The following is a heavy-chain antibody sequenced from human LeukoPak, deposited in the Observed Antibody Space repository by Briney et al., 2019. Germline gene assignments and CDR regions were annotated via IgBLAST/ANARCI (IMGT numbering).Heavy chain of an antibody. CDR3: ARNREMYYYDSSGYYGNWFDP. Sequence: SETLSLTCTVPGYSISSGYYWGWIRQPPGKGLEWIGSIYHSGSTYYNPSLKSRVTISVDTSKNQFSLKLSSVTAADTAVYYCARNREMYYYDSSGYYGNWFDPWGQGTLVTVSS. CDR1: GYSISSGYY. D-gene: IGHD3-22*01. J-gene: IGHJ5*02. V-gene: IGHV4-38-2*02. CDR2: IYHSGST.